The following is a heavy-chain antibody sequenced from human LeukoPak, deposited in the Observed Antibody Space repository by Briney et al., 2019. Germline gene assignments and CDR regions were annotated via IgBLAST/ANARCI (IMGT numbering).Heavy chain of an antibody. Sequence: ASVKVSCKAPGYTFTSYDINWVRQATGQGLEWVGWMNPNSGNTGYAQKFQGRVTMTRNTSISTAYMELSSLRSEDTAVCYCARGVTYCSGGSCYSGNWFDPWGQGTLVTVSS. CDR2: MNPNSGNT. CDR3: ARGVTYCSGGSCYSGNWFDP. CDR1: GYTFTSYD. J-gene: IGHJ5*02. D-gene: IGHD2-15*01. V-gene: IGHV1-8*01.